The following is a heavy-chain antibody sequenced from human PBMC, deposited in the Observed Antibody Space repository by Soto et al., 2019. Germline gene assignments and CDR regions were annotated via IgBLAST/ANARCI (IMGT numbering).Heavy chain of an antibody. CDR2: MNPNSGNT. CDR3: ARGHDRYYDFWSGYFYADAFDI. V-gene: IGHV1-8*01. D-gene: IGHD3-3*01. Sequence: QVQLVQSGAEVKKPGASVKVSCKASGYTFTSYDINWVRQATGQGLEWMGWMNPNSGNTGYAQKFQGRVTMTRNTSISTAYMELSSLRSEDTAVYYCARGHDRYYDFWSGYFYADAFDIWGQGTMVTVSS. J-gene: IGHJ3*02. CDR1: GYTFTSYD.